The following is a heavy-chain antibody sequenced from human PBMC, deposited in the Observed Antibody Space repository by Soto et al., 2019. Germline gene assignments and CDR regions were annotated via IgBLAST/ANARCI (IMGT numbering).Heavy chain of an antibody. CDR3: AGDPAYCGGDCPSGAY. V-gene: IGHV1-69*06. D-gene: IGHD2-21*02. CDR1: GGTFSSYA. J-gene: IGHJ4*02. CDR2: IIPIFGTA. Sequence: QVQLVQSGAEVKKPGSSVKVSCKASGGTFSSYAISWVRQAPGQGLEWMGGIIPIFGTANYAQKFQGRVTITADKSTSPAYMGLGSLRSEDTAGYYWAGDPAYCGGDCPSGAYWGQGTLVTVSS.